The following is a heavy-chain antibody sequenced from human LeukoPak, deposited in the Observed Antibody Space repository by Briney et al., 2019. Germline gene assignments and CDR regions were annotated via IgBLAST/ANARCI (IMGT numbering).Heavy chain of an antibody. Sequence: PGASLRLSCVASGFAFSNYAMSWVRQAPGKGLEWVSAITGSGTSTYYADSLKGRFTISRDNSKSTVFLQMNSLRHEDTAIYYCVIWGDYDVLTGYYVPDYWGQGTLVTVSS. D-gene: IGHD3-9*01. CDR2: ITGSGTST. CDR1: GFAFSNYA. V-gene: IGHV3-23*01. CDR3: VIWGDYDVLTGYYVPDY. J-gene: IGHJ4*02.